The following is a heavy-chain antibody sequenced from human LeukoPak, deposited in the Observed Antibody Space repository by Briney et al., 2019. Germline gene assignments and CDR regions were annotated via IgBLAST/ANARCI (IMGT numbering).Heavy chain of an antibody. CDR3: AKSPYDSSGWYYFDY. Sequence: PGGSLRLSCAASGFTFSSYAMSWVRQAPGKGLEWVSAISGSGGSTYYADSVKGRFTISRDNSKNTLYLQMNSLRAEDTAVYYCAKSPYDSSGWYYFDYWGQGTLVTVSS. J-gene: IGHJ4*02. D-gene: IGHD3-22*01. CDR2: ISGSGGST. V-gene: IGHV3-23*01. CDR1: GFTFSSYA.